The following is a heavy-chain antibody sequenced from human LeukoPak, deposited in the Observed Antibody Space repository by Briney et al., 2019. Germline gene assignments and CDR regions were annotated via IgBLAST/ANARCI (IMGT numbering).Heavy chain of an antibody. CDR3: ARDGGATMVRGVATYDS. CDR1: GFTLSNYW. J-gene: IGHJ4*02. CDR2: IKQDGSEK. D-gene: IGHD3-10*01. V-gene: IGHV3-7*01. Sequence: PGGSLRLSCAASGFTLSNYWMSWVRQAPGKGPEWVANIKQDGSEKYYVDSVKGRFTISRDNAKNSLFLQMNSLGAEDTAVYYCARDGGATMVRGVATYDSWGQGTLVTVSS.